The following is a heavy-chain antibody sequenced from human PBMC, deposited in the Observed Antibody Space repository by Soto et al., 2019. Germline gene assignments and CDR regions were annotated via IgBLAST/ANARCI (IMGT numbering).Heavy chain of an antibody. D-gene: IGHD3-10*01. J-gene: IGHJ6*02. CDR3: ARVLSGGASYYYYYGMDV. CDR2: ISAYNGNT. V-gene: IGHV1-18*04. CDR1: GYTFTSYG. Sequence: ASVKVSCRASGYTFTSYGISWVRQAPGQGLEWMGWISAYNGNTNYAQKLQGRVTMTTDTSTSTAYMELSSLRSEDTAVYYCARVLSGGASYYYYYGMDVWGQGTTVTVSS.